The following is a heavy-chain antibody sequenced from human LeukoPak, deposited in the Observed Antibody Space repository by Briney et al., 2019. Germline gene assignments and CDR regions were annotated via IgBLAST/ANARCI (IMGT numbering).Heavy chain of an antibody. D-gene: IGHD3-22*01. J-gene: IGHJ4*02. Sequence: PSETLSLTCAVYGGSFSGYYWSWLRQPPGKGLEWIGYIYYSGSTYYNPSLKSRVTISVDTSKNQFSLKLSSVTAADTAVYYCAREADYCDSSGYSWGQGTLVTVSS. CDR3: AREADYCDSSGYS. CDR1: GGSFSGYY. CDR2: IYYSGST. V-gene: IGHV4-30-4*08.